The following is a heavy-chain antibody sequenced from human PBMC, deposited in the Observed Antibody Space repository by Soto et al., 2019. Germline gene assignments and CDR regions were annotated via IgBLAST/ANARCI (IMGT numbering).Heavy chain of an antibody. D-gene: IGHD3-9*01. V-gene: IGHV4-30-4*01. CDR1: GGSISSGDYY. J-gene: IGHJ4*02. CDR2: IYYSGST. CDR3: ARRRDILTGPESYDFDY. Sequence: SETLSLTCTVSGGSISSGDYYWSWIRQPPGKGLEWIGYIYYSGSTYYNPSLKSRVTISVDTSKNQFSLKLSSVTAADTAVYYCARRRDILTGPESYDFDYWGQGTLVTVSS.